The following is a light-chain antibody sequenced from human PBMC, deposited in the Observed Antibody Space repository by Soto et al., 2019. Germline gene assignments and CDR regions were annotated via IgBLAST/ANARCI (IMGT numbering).Light chain of an antibody. CDR1: QSVNSN. V-gene: IGKV3-20*01. J-gene: IGKJ1*01. CDR3: QQYGSSPWT. CDR2: GAS. Sequence: EIRMTQSAVTLSVSPGERATLSWRASQSVNSNLAWYQQKNGQAPRLLIYGASSRATGIPDRFSGSLYGTDFNLTISRLETEDFAVYYCQQYGSSPWTFGQGTKVDIK.